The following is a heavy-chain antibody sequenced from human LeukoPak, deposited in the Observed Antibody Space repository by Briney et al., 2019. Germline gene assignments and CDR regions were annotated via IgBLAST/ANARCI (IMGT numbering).Heavy chain of an antibody. CDR2: IYYSGST. J-gene: IGHJ6*04. Sequence: PSETLSLTCTVSGGSISSSSYYWGWIRQPPGKGLEWIGSIYYSGSTYYNPSLKSRVTISVDTSKNQFSLKLSSVTAADTAVYYCASSRYDFWSGYSPMDVWGKGTTVTVSS. CDR1: GGSISSSSYY. V-gene: IGHV4-39*01. D-gene: IGHD3-3*01. CDR3: ASSRYDFWSGYSPMDV.